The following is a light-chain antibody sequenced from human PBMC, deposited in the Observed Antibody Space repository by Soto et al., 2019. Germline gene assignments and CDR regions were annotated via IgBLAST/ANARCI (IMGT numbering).Light chain of an antibody. CDR2: GES. V-gene: IGKV3-15*01. J-gene: IGKJ1*01. Sequence: EIVMTQSPATPSVSPGERATLSCRASQSVSSNLAWYQQKPGQAPRLLIYGESTRATGIPARFSGSGSGTEFTLTISSLQSEDFAVYYCQQYNNWPPWTFGHGTKVEIK. CDR3: QQYNNWPPWT. CDR1: QSVSSN.